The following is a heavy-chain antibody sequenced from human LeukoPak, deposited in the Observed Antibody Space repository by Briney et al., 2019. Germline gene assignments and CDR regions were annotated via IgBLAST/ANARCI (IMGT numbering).Heavy chain of an antibody. Sequence: PGRSLRLSCVASGFTFSDYTMNWVRQAPGKGLERISYIDISSSSTYYADSVKGRFTISRDNAKNSLYLQMSSLRAEDTALYYCARGPPLFDPWGQGTLVTVSS. V-gene: IGHV3-48*04. J-gene: IGHJ5*02. CDR1: GFTFSDYT. CDR2: IDISSSST. CDR3: ARGPPLFDP.